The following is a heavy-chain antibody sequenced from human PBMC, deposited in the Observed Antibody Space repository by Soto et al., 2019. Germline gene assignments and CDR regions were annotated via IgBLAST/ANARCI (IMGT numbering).Heavy chain of an antibody. Sequence: ASEKVYCKASGYTFTSYGISWVRQAPGQGKERMGWISAYNSNTNYAQKHQGRVTMTTDTSTSTAYMELRSLRSDNKAVYYRASLRYSSSGYYFDYWGHGTLVTVSS. J-gene: IGHJ4*01. CDR3: ASLRYSSSGYYFDY. CDR1: GYTFTSYG. D-gene: IGHD6-13*01. V-gene: IGHV1-18*01. CDR2: ISAYNSNT.